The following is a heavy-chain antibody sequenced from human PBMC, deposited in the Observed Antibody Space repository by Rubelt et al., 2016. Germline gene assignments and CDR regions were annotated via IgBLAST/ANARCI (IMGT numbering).Heavy chain of an antibody. V-gene: IGHV1-18*01. D-gene: IGHD2/OR15-2a*01. J-gene: IGHJ3*01. CDR3: ARDRGGCNINCRGGIDL. Sequence: APGQGLEWMGWISAYNSYTNDAQKFQGRVIMTTDTSASTAHMELRSLRSDDTAVYYCARDRGGCNINCRGGIDLWGQGTVVTVSS. CDR2: ISAYNSYT.